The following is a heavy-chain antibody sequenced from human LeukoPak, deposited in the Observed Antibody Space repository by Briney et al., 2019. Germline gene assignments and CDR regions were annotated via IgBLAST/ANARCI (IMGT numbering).Heavy chain of an antibody. D-gene: IGHD3-9*01. CDR3: ARDPGDTDWYNFDF. Sequence: SETLSLTCTVPGGSLRGHFWRWFRPPPGKGLENIGYIHSSGSTNYNPSYKSRVTVSLEMSKNQFSLSLSSVTAADTAVYYCARDPGDTDWYNFDFWGQGILVSVSS. J-gene: IGHJ4*02. V-gene: IGHV4-59*11. CDR1: GGSLRGHF. CDR2: IHSSGST.